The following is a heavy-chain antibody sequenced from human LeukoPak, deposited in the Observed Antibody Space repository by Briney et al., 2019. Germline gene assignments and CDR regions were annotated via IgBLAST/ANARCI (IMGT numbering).Heavy chain of an antibody. J-gene: IGHJ4*02. V-gene: IGHV3-30*02. CDR1: GFTFSSYG. D-gene: IGHD6-19*01. CDR2: IRYDGSNK. CDR3: ARDMRGWYGYYFDY. Sequence: PGGSLRLSCAASGFTFSSYGMHWVRQAPGKGLEWVAFIRYDGSNKYYADSVKGRFTISRDNSKNTLYLQMNSLRAEDTAVYYCARDMRGWYGYYFDYWGQGTLVTVSS.